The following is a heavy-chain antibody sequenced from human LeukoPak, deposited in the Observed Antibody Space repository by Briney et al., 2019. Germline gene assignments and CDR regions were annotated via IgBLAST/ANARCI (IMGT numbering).Heavy chain of an antibody. J-gene: IGHJ4*02. CDR1: GFTFDDHA. D-gene: IGHD3-22*01. CDR3: AKGGPTYYYDSSGYPFDY. V-gene: IGHV3-9*01. Sequence: GGSLRLSCAASGFTFDDHAMHWVRQAPGKGLEWVSGISWNSGSIGYADSVKGRFTISRDNAKNSLYLQMNSLRAEDTALYYCAKGGPTYYYDSSGYPFDYWGQGTLVTVSS. CDR2: ISWNSGSI.